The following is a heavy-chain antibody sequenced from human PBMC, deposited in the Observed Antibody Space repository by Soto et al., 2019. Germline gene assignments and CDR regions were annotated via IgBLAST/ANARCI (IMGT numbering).Heavy chain of an antibody. Sequence: QVQLVQSGAEVKKPGASVKVSCKASGYTFTSYAMHWVRQAPGQRLEWMGWINAGNGNTKYSQKFQGRVTITRDTSASTAYMELSSLRSEDTAVYYWASAIVWLPPRYYGMDVWGQGTTVTVSS. CDR1: GYTFTSYA. D-gene: IGHD3-9*01. J-gene: IGHJ6*02. CDR2: INAGNGNT. V-gene: IGHV1-3*01. CDR3: ASAIVWLPPRYYGMDV.